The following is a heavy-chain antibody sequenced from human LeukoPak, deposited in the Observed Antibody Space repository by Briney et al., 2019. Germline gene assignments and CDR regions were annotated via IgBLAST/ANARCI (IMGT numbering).Heavy chain of an antibody. Sequence: PSETLSLTCTVSGGSVSSGSYYWSWIRQPPGKGLEWIGYIYYSGSTNYNPSLKSRVTISVDTSKNQFSLKLSSVTAADTAVYYCAREGDGYNPSFDYWGQGTLVTVSS. CDR3: AREGDGYNPSFDY. CDR1: GGSVSSGSYY. D-gene: IGHD5-24*01. J-gene: IGHJ4*02. V-gene: IGHV4-61*01. CDR2: IYYSGST.